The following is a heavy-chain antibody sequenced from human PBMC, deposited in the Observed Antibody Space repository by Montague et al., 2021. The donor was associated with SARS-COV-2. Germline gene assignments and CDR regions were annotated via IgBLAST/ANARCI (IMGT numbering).Heavy chain of an antibody. CDR2: IYYGGST. Sequence: SETLSRTCTVSGGSISTYYYWGWIRQPPGKGLEWIGSIYYGGSTYYNPSLKSRVTISVDTSMNHFSLKLSSVTAADTAVYYCARDQGVYCSGGSCYNFDYWGQGTLVTVSS. J-gene: IGHJ4*02. D-gene: IGHD2-15*01. CDR1: GGSISTYYY. CDR3: ARDQGVYCSGGSCYNFDY. V-gene: IGHV4-39*02.